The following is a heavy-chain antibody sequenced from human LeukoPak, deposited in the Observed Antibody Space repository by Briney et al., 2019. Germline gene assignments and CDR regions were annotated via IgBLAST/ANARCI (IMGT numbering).Heavy chain of an antibody. D-gene: IGHD6-13*01. CDR3: ATGIAAAGIFDY. J-gene: IGHJ4*02. V-gene: IGHV1-24*01. CDR2: FDPEDGET. Sequence: ASVKVSCKVSGYTLTELSMQWVRQAPGKGLEWMGGFDPEDGETIYAQKFQGRVTMTEDTSTDTAYMELSSLRSEDTAVYYCATGIAAAGIFDYWGQGTLVTVSS. CDR1: GYTLTELS.